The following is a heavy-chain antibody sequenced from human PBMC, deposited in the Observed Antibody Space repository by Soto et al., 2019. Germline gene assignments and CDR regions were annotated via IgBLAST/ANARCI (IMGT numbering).Heavy chain of an antibody. CDR2: IYHSGDT. V-gene: IGHV4-30-2*01. Sequence: SETLSLTCGVSGGSISSGGYSWSWIREPPGKGLEWIGYIYHSGDTSYNPSLKSRVTISIDRSKNQFSLKLSSVTAADTAVYYCARALIGYCRGATCYTPLFDYWGRGTLVT. D-gene: IGHD2-2*02. CDR1: GGSISSGGYS. J-gene: IGHJ4*02. CDR3: ARALIGYCRGATCYTPLFDY.